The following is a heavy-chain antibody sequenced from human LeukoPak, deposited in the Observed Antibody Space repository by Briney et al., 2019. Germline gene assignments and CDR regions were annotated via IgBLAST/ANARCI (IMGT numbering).Heavy chain of an antibody. J-gene: IGHJ5*02. D-gene: IGHD3-22*01. Sequence: PGGSLRLSCAASGFTFDDYAMHWVRQAPGKGLEWVSGISWNGGNIGYADSVKGRFTISRDNAKNSLYLQMNSLRAKDTALYYCARDYYDSSGSSWFDPWGQGTLVTVSS. CDR2: ISWNGGNI. CDR1: GFTFDDYA. V-gene: IGHV3-9*01. CDR3: ARDYYDSSGSSWFDP.